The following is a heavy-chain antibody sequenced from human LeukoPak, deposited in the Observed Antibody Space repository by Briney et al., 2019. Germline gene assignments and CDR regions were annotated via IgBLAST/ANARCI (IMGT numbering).Heavy chain of an antibody. J-gene: IGHJ4*02. CDR3: AREDPVLGYCSGGSCYSGDSPDY. V-gene: IGHV3-30*01. D-gene: IGHD2-15*01. CDR2: ISCDGSNK. CDR1: GFTFSSYA. Sequence: GGSLRLSCAASGFTFSSYAMHWVRQAPGKGLEWVAVISCDGSNKYYADSVKGRVTISRDNSKNTLYLQMNSLRAEDTAVYYCAREDPVLGYCSGGSCYSGDSPDYWGQGTLVTVSS.